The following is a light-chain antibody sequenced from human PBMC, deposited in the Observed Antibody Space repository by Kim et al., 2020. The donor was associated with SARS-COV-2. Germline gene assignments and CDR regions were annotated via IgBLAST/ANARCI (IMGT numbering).Light chain of an antibody. V-gene: IGKV3-20*01. CDR2: GAS. CDR1: QSGGGHF. CDR3: QYCSSSPVMYT. J-gene: IGKJ2*01. Sequence: PGGRATLARRASQSGGGHFLAWYRHKPGQAPSLLIYGASTRAAGIPDRFSGSGSGTDFTLTISRLEPEDFAVYYCQYCSSSPVMYTFGQGTKLEI.